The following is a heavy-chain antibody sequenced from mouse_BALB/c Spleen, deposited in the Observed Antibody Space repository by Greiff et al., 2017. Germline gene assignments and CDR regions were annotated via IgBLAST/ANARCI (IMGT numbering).Heavy chain of an antibody. CDR3: ARDHHYYGSSAFAY. J-gene: IGHJ3*01. CDR2: IWGDGST. Sequence: QVQLQQSGPGLVAPSQSLSITCTVSGFSLTGYGVNWVRQPPGKGLEWLGMIWGDGSTDYNSALKSRLSISKDNSKSQVFLKMNSLQTDDTARYYCARDHHYYGSSAFAYWGQGTLVTVSA. CDR1: GFSLTGYG. D-gene: IGHD1-1*01. V-gene: IGHV2-6-7*01.